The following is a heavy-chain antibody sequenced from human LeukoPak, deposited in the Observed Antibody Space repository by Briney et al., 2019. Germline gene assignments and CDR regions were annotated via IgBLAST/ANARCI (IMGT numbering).Heavy chain of an antibody. V-gene: IGHV1-18*01. Sequence: ASVKVSCKASGYTFTSYGISWVRQAPGQGLEWMGWISAYNGNTNYAPKLQGRVTMTTDTSTSTAYMELRSLRSDDTAVYYCARDNGIVVVIIPLDYWGQGTLVTVSS. D-gene: IGHD3-22*01. CDR3: ARDNGIVVVIIPLDY. J-gene: IGHJ4*02. CDR1: GYTFTSYG. CDR2: ISAYNGNT.